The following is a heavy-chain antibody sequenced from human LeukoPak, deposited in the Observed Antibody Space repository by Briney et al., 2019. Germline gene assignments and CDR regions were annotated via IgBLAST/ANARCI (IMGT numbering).Heavy chain of an antibody. CDR3: SRGLYASGWFIDY. J-gene: IGHJ4*02. CDR1: GYRFPTYW. V-gene: IGHV5-51*01. D-gene: IGHD6-19*01. CDR2: IYPGDSET. Sequence: GESLKISCKASGYRFPTYWIGWVRQMPGKGLEWMGIIYPGDSETRYSPSFQGQVTISADKSISTLYLQWNSLKVSDTAVYYCSRGLYASGWFIDYWGQGTLVTVSS.